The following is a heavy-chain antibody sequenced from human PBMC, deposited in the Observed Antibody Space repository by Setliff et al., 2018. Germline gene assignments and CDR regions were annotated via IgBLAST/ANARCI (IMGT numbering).Heavy chain of an antibody. D-gene: IGHD3-22*01. Sequence: SETLSLTCAVYGGSFSGYYWSWIRQPPGKGPEWIGEIDQSGITNYNPSLKSRVTISIDTSKNQFSLRLSSVTTTDTAVYYCARGRRITMIVVPPGVFDIWGQGTMVTVSS. V-gene: IGHV4-34*01. CDR3: ARGRRITMIVVPPGVFDI. CDR1: GGSFSGYY. CDR2: IDQSGIT. J-gene: IGHJ3*02.